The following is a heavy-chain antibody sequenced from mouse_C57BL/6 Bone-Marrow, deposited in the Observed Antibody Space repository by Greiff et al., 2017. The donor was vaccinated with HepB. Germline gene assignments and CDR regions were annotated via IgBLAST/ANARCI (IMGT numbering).Heavy chain of an antibody. CDR2: IHPNSGST. CDR3: ARRGETGFAY. V-gene: IGHV1-64*01. CDR1: GYTFTSYW. J-gene: IGHJ3*01. Sequence: VQLQQSGAELVKPGASVKLSCKASGYTFTSYWMHWVKQRPGQGLEWIGMIHPNSGSTNYNEKFKSKATLTVDKSSSTAYMQLSSLTSEDSAVYYCARRGETGFAYWGQGTLVTVSA.